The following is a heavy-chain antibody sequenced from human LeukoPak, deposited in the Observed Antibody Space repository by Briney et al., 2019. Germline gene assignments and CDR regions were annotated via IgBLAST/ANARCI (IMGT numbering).Heavy chain of an antibody. V-gene: IGHV4-59*12. Sequence: PSETLSLTCTVSGGSISSYYWSWIRQPPGKGLEWIGYIYHSGSTYYNPSLKSRVTISVDRSKNQFSLKLSSVTAADTAVYYCASSRPGYSSSWYTFDYWGQGTLVTVSS. CDR2: IYHSGST. D-gene: IGHD6-13*01. CDR3: ASSRPGYSSSWYTFDY. J-gene: IGHJ4*02. CDR1: GGSISSYY.